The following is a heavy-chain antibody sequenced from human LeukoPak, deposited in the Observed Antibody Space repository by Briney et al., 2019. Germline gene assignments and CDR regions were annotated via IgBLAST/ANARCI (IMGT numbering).Heavy chain of an antibody. CDR1: GYTFTGYY. CDR2: INPNSGGT. V-gene: IGHV1-2*02. J-gene: IGHJ4*02. Sequence: SSVQVSFKASGYTFTGYYMHWVRQAPGQGLEWMGWINPNSGGTNYAQKFQGRVTMTRDTSISTAYMELSRLRSDDTAVYYCARGGLSFAYHYYFDYWGQGTLVTVSS. D-gene: IGHD2-2*01. CDR3: ARGGLSFAYHYYFDY.